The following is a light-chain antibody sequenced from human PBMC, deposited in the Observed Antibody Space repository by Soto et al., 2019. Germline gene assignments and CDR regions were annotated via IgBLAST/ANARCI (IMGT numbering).Light chain of an antibody. CDR2: EVS. Sequence: QSALTQPPSASGSPGQSVTISCTGTSSDVGGYNYVSWYQQHPGKAPKLMIYEVSKWPSGVPDRFSGSKSGNTASLTVSGLQAEDEADYYCSSYAGSNTREVFGGGNKITVL. V-gene: IGLV2-8*01. CDR1: SSDVGGYNY. J-gene: IGLJ2*01. CDR3: SSYAGSNTREV.